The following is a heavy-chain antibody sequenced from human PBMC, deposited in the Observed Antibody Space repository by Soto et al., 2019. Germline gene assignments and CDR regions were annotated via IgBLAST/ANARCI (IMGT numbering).Heavy chain of an antibody. CDR3: AREERYRSNPGNPCDY. Sequence: QVQLVQSGAEVKKPGSSVKVSCKASGGTFSSYAISWVRQAPGQGLEWMGGIIPIFGTANYAQKFQGRVTITADESTSTAYMELSSLRSEDTAVSYCAREERYRSNPGNPCDYWGQGTLVTVSS. V-gene: IGHV1-69*12. CDR1: GGTFSSYA. CDR2: IIPIFGTA. J-gene: IGHJ4*02. D-gene: IGHD1-1*01.